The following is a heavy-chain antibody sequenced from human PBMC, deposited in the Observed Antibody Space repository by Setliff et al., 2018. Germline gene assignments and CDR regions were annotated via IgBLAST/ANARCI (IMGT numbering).Heavy chain of an antibody. CDR2: INYSGRT. CDR1: GGSFSGYF. J-gene: IGHJ4*02. CDR3: TRGPNLYGDLDS. Sequence: SETLSLTCGVYGGSFSGYFWTWIRQPPGKGLEWIGEINYSGRTNYNPSFKSRVIISADTSKNQFSLKLTSVAAADAGVYYCTRGPNLYGDLDSWGLGTLVTVSS. V-gene: IGHV4-34*01. D-gene: IGHD4-17*01.